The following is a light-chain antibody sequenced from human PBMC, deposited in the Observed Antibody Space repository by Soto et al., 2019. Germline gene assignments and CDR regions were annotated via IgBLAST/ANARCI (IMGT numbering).Light chain of an antibody. CDR2: GTS. Sequence: IVLTQAPGTLSLSPGERATLSCRASQSVSSSYLAWYQHKPGQAPRLLISGTSSRATGIPDRFSGSGAGTDFTLTISRLEPEDFAVYYCQQYGTTPWTFGQGTKVDNK. CDR1: QSVSSSY. CDR3: QQYGTTPWT. J-gene: IGKJ1*01. V-gene: IGKV3-20*01.